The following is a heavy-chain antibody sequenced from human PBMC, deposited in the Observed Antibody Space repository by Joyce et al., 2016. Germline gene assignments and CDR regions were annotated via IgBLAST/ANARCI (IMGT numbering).Heavy chain of an antibody. Sequence: VQLVESGGGLVQPGESLRHSCGVSGLTFRTTWMSWVRQAPGKGLEWIGRIKSKNDGGTLDYIETVKGRFTLSRDDSTNTVYLQMDSLKIEDTAMYYCTTDPRYWGRGTLVTVSS. V-gene: IGHV3-15*01. CDR3: TTDPRY. J-gene: IGHJ4*02. CDR2: IKSKNDGGTL. CDR1: GLTFRTTW.